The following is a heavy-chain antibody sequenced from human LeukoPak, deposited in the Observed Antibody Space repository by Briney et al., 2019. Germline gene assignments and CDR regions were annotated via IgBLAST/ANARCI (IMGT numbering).Heavy chain of an antibody. CDR2: IYSGGST. CDR3: ARDRSYAPIYGSGTPHWYMDV. D-gene: IGHD3-10*01. V-gene: IGHV3-53*01. J-gene: IGHJ6*03. Sequence: GGSLRLSCAASGFTVSSNYMSWVRQAPGKGLEWVSVIYSGGSTYYADSVKGRFTISRDNSKNTLYLQMNSLRAEDTAVYYCARDRSYAPIYGSGTPHWYMDVWGKGTTVTVSS. CDR1: GFTVSSNY.